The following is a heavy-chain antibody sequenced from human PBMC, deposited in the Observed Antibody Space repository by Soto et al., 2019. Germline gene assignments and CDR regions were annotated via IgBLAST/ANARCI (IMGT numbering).Heavy chain of an antibody. D-gene: IGHD3-10*01. CDR2: ISGSGGST. CDR3: AKCSRENMVRGVTTFDY. Sequence: EVQLLESGGGLVQPGGSLRLSCAASGFTFSSYAMSWVRQAPGKGLEWVSAISGSGGSTYYADSVKGRFTISRDNSKNTLYLQMNSLRAEDTAVYYCAKCSRENMVRGVTTFDYWGQGTLVTVSS. CDR1: GFTFSSYA. J-gene: IGHJ4*02. V-gene: IGHV3-23*01.